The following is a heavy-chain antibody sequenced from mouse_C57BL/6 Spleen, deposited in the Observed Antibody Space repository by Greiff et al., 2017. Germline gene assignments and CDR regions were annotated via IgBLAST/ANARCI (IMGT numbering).Heavy chain of an antibody. CDR1: GFTFSDYY. CDR2: INYDGSST. Sequence: DVHLVESEGGLVQPGSSMKLSCTASGFTFSDYYMAWVRPVPEKGLEWVANINYDGSSTYYLDSLKSRFIISRDNAKNILYLQMSSLKSEDTATYYCARGGFKGMDYWGQGTSVTVSS. J-gene: IGHJ4*01. CDR3: ARGGFKGMDY. V-gene: IGHV5-16*01.